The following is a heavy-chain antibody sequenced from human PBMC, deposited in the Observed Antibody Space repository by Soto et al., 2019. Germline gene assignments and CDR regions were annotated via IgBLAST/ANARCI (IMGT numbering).Heavy chain of an antibody. CDR3: ARDQLYYYYYYMDV. CDR2: ISSSSSTI. Sequence: TGGSLRLSCAASGFTFSSYSMNWVRQAPGKGLEWVSYISSSSSTIYYADSVKGRFTISRDNAKNSLYLQMNSLRAEDTAVYYCARDQLYYYYYYMDVWGKGTTVTVSS. J-gene: IGHJ6*03. V-gene: IGHV3-48*01. CDR1: GFTFSSYS.